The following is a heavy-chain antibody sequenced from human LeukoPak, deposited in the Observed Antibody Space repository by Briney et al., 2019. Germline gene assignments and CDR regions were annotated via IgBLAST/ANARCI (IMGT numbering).Heavy chain of an antibody. D-gene: IGHD3-22*01. CDR1: GGSISSYY. Sequence: PSETLSLTCTVPGGSISSYYWSWIRQPPGKGLEWIGYIYYSGSTNYNPSLKSRVTISVDTSKNQFSLKLSSVTAADTAVYYCAGASYDSSGVHWGQGTLVTVSS. V-gene: IGHV4-59*01. J-gene: IGHJ4*02. CDR2: IYYSGST. CDR3: AGASYDSSGVH.